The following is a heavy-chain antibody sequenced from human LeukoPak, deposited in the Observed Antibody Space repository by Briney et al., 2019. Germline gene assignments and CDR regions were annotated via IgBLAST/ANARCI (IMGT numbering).Heavy chain of an antibody. J-gene: IGHJ3*01. CDR2: IKQDGSET. CDR1: GFTFSSYG. V-gene: IGHV3-7*01. CDR3: ARRNYYGMDAFDF. Sequence: GGTLRLSCAASGFTFSSYGMSWIRQAPGKGLEWVANIKQDGSETYYVDSVKGRFTISRDNAKISLHLQMNSLRVEDTAVYYCARRNYYGMDAFDFWGQGTMVTVSS. D-gene: IGHD3-10*01.